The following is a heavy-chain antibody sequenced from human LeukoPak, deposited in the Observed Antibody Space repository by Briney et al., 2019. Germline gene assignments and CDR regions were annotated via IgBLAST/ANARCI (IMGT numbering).Heavy chain of an antibody. V-gene: IGHV3-23*01. CDR2: MSGPGDTS. CDR1: GFTFSSYE. J-gene: IGHJ4*02. CDR3: AKLAGMRGWFVYYFDY. D-gene: IGHD6-19*01. Sequence: GGSLRLSCAASGFTFSSYEMTWVRQAPGKGLEWVSGMSGPGDTSYYADSVKGRFTISRDNSNNTLFLQMNSLRVEDTAVYYCAKLAGMRGWFVYYFDYWGQGTPVTVS.